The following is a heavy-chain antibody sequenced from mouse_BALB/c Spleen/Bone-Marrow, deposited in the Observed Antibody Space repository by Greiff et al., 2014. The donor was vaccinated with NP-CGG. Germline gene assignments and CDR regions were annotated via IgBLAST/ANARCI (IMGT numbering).Heavy chain of an antibody. V-gene: IGHV1S81*02. Sequence: QVQLQQPGAELVKPGASVRLSCKASGYSFTTYWIHWVKQRPGQGLEWIGEINPSNGRTNYNEKFKSKATLTVDKSSSTAYMQFSSLTSEDSAVYYCARYDGPAWFAYWGQGTLVTVSA. CDR1: GYSFTTYW. J-gene: IGHJ3*01. CDR3: ARYDGPAWFAY. CDR2: INPSNGRT. D-gene: IGHD2-3*01.